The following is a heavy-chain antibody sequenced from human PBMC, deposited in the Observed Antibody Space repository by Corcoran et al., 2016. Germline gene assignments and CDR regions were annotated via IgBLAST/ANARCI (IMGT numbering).Heavy chain of an antibody. J-gene: IGHJ4*02. V-gene: IGHV2-26*01. CDR3: ARIQMDYYDSSGYWKDY. CDR2: IFSNDEK. D-gene: IGHD3-22*01. Sequence: QVTLKESGPVLVKPTETLTLTCTVSGFSLSNARMGVSWIRQPPGKALEWLAHIFSNDEKSYSTSLKSRLTISKDTSKSQVVLTMTNMDPVETATYYCARIQMDYYDSSGYWKDYWGQGTLVTVSS. CDR1: GFSLSNARMG.